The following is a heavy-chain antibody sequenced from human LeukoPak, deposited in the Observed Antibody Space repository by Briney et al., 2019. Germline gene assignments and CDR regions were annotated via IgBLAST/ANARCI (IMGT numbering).Heavy chain of an antibody. D-gene: IGHD2-2*01. V-gene: IGHV1-2*02. CDR3: AGDDRPAIVAPTD. J-gene: IGHJ4*02. CDR2: INPKNGDT. Sequence: ASLKVSCKASGYTFTAYYIQWVRQAPGHGLEWMGWINPKNGDTEYAQKFQGRVTMTRDTSITTAYMELSRVTSDDTAIYSCAGDDRPAIVAPTDWGQGTLVTVSS. CDR1: GYTFTAYY.